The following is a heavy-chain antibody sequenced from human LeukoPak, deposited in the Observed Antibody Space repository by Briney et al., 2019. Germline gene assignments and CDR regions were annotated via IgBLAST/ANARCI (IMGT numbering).Heavy chain of an antibody. D-gene: IGHD1-26*01. CDR1: GYTFTGYY. CDR3: ARDIGGSYYY. Sequence: GASVKVSCKASGYTFTGYYIHWVRQAPGQGLEWMGWINPNSGGTNYAQKFQGRVTMTRDTSITTAYMELNRLISDDTAIYYCARDIGGSYYYWGQGTLVTVSS. V-gene: IGHV1-2*02. J-gene: IGHJ4*02. CDR2: INPNSGGT.